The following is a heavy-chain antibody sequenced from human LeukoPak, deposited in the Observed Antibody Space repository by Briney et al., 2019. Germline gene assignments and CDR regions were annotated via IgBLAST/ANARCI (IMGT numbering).Heavy chain of an antibody. Sequence: PGGSLRLSCAASGFTFSSYGMHWVRQAPGKGLEWVAVIWYDGSNKYDADSVKGRFTISRDNSKNTLYLQMNSLRAEDTAVYYCARAGGELLELRTRYYFDYWGQGTLVTVSS. D-gene: IGHD3-10*01. CDR1: GFTFSSYG. CDR2: IWYDGSNK. CDR3: ARAGGELLELRTRYYFDY. V-gene: IGHV3-33*01. J-gene: IGHJ4*02.